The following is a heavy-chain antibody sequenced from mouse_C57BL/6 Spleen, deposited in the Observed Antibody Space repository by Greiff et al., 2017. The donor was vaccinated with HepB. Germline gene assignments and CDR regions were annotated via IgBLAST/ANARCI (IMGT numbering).Heavy chain of an antibody. CDR2: ISSGSSTI. J-gene: IGHJ3*01. D-gene: IGHD1-1*01. V-gene: IGHV5-17*01. CDR3: SRRDYGSSPWFAY. Sequence: EVKVVESGGGLVKPGGSLKLSCAASGFTFSDYGMHWVRQAPEKGLEWVAYISSGSSTIYYADTVKGRVTISRDNAKNTLFLQMTSLRSEDTAMYYCSRRDYGSSPWFAYWGQGTLVTVSA. CDR1: GFTFSDYG.